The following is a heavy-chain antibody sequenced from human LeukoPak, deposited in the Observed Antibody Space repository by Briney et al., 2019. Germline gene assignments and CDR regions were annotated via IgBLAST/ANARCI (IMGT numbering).Heavy chain of an antibody. CDR2: IGTNGGST. V-gene: IGHV3-64*01. Sequence: GGSLRLSCVASGFTFSSYPMHWVRQAPGKGLEYVSTIGTNGGSTYYATSVKGRFTISRDNSKNTLYLQMGSLRAEDMAVYYCARGVGSGPDYWGHGTLVTVSS. CDR1: GFTFSSYP. D-gene: IGHD3-10*01. J-gene: IGHJ4*01. CDR3: ARGVGSGPDY.